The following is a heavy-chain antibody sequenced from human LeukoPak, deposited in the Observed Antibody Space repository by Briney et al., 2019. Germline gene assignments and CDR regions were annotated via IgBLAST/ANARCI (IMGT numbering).Heavy chain of an antibody. D-gene: IGHD3-10*01. CDR2: ISGSGGST. Sequence: PGGSLRLSCAASGFTFSSYAMSWVRQAPGKGLEWVSAISGSGGSTYYADSVKGRFTISRDNSKNTLYLQMNSLRAEDTAVYCCAKDSTVLLWFGELPTHYFDYWGQGTLVTVSS. CDR1: GFTFSSYA. CDR3: AKDSTVLLWFGELPTHYFDY. V-gene: IGHV3-23*01. J-gene: IGHJ4*02.